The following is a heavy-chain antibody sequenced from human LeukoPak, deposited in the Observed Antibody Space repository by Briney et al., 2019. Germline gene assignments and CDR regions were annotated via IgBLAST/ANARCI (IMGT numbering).Heavy chain of an antibody. CDR3: VNSSPGGGWLVSGNFDY. Sequence: PSETLSLTCTVSGGSISSYYWSWIRQPAGKGLEWIGRIYSSGSTNHNPSLKSRVTMSVDTSKNQFSLKLSSVTAADTAVYYCVNSSPGGGWLVSGNFDYWGQGTLVTVSS. J-gene: IGHJ4*02. V-gene: IGHV4-4*07. CDR1: GGSISSYY. CDR2: IYSSGST. D-gene: IGHD6-19*01.